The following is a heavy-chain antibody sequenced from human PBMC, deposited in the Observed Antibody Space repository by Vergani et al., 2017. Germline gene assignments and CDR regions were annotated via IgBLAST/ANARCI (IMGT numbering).Heavy chain of an antibody. J-gene: IGHJ3*02. CDR1: GGSISSYY. Sequence: QVQLQESGPGLVKPSETLSLTCTVSGGSISSYYWSWIRQPPGKGLEWIGEINHSGSTNYNPSLKSRVTISVDTSKNQFSLKLSSVTAADTAVYYCASSTVMVDPFDIWGQGTMVTVSS. D-gene: IGHD3-10*01. V-gene: IGHV4-59*12. CDR3: ASSTVMVDPFDI. CDR2: INHSGST.